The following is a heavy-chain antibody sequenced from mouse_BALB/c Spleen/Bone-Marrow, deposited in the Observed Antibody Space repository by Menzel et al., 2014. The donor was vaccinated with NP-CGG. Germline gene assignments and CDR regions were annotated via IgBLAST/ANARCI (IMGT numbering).Heavy chain of an antibody. V-gene: IGHV4-1*02. J-gene: IGHJ3*01. CDR3: AKNYYYGYVAY. D-gene: IGHD1-2*01. CDR2: INPASSTI. Sequence: EVKVVESGGGLVQPGGSLKLSCAASGFVFSRYWMTWVRQAPGKGLEWIGEINPASSTINYTPSLKDKFIISRDNAKNTLYLQMSKVRSEDTALYYCAKNYYYGYVAYWGQGTLVTVSA. CDR1: GFVFSRYW.